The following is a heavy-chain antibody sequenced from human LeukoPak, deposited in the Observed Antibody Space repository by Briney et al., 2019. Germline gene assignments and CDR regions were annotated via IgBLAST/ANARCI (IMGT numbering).Heavy chain of an antibody. CDR3: AKHSGVNYYGSGSYPRAPDAFDI. J-gene: IGHJ3*02. CDR1: GFTFSSYA. CDR2: ISGSGGST. V-gene: IGHV3-23*01. Sequence: GGSLRLSCAASGFTFSSYAMSWVRQAPGKGLEWVSAISGSGGSTYYADSVKGRFTISRDNSKNTLYLRMNSLSAEDTAVYYCAKHSGVNYYGSGSYPRAPDAFDIWGQGTMVTVSS. D-gene: IGHD3-10*01.